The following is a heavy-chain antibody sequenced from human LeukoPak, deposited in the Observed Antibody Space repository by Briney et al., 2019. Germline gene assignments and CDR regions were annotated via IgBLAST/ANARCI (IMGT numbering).Heavy chain of an antibody. Sequence: GGSLRLSCAGSGDSWMHWVRPVPGKGLVWVSRIKTDGSSTSYADSVKGRFTISNDNAENTLYLQMNSLRAEDTAMYYCARGDGVIMNYWGQGTLVTVSS. CDR2: IKTDGSST. CDR3: ARGDGVIMNY. CDR1: GDSW. J-gene: IGHJ4*02. D-gene: IGHD3-10*01. V-gene: IGHV3-74*01.